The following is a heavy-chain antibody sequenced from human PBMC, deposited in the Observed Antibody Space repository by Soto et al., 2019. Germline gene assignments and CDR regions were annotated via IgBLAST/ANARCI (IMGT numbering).Heavy chain of an antibody. CDR1: GGSISSSS. D-gene: IGHD5-12*01. V-gene: IGHV4-59*12. J-gene: IGHJ4*02. Sequence: PSETLSLTCTVSGGSISSSSWSWIRQPPGRGLEWIGHIYYSGHTTYNPSLNSRVTISVDTSKNQFSLKLSSVTAADTAVYYCAREKGYISGPKNFDYWGQGTLVTVSS. CDR3: AREKGYISGPKNFDY. CDR2: IYYSGHT.